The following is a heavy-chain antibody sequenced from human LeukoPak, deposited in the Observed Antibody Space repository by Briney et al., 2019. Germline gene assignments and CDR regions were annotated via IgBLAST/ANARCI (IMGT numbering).Heavy chain of an antibody. CDR3: VKPPEMATMQGDGFDT. V-gene: IGHV3-30-3*02. Sequence: GSLRLSCAASGFIFSSYAIHWVRQAPGKGLKWVAVVSSDGSNKYYADSVKGRFTISRDNSKNTLYLRMNSLRVEDTAVYYCVKPPEMATMQGDGFDTWGQGTMVSVSS. CDR1: GFIFSSYA. CDR2: VSSDGSNK. D-gene: IGHD5-24*01. J-gene: IGHJ3*02.